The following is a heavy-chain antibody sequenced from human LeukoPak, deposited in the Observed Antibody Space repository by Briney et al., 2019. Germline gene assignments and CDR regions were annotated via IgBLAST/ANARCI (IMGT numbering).Heavy chain of an antibody. CDR2: IKTDGSEK. CDR1: GFTFSSYW. D-gene: IGHD3-9*01. CDR3: PRDYTGYFP. J-gene: IGHJ5*02. V-gene: IGHV3-7*03. Sequence: TGGSLRLSCEASGFTFSSYWMSWVRQAPGKGLEWVANIKTDGSEKYYVDSVKGRFTISRDNAKNSLYLQMNSLRAEDTAVYYCPRDYTGYFPWGQGTLVIVSS.